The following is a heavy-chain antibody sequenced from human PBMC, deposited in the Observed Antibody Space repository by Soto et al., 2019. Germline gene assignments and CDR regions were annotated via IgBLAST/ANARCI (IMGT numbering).Heavy chain of an antibody. CDR2: IAYDASKK. D-gene: IGHD2-15*01. J-gene: IGHJ1*01. Sequence: QVQLVESGGGVVQPGRSLRLSCAASGFSFSYYAIHWVRQAPGKGLEWVAVIAYDASKKYYADSVKGRFTISRDNSKNTLYLQMNSLRDEDTAVYYCSSPYCSGGSCYLTEYFQHWGQCTLVTVSS. CDR3: SSPYCSGGSCYLTEYFQH. V-gene: IGHV3-30*03. CDR1: GFSFSYYA.